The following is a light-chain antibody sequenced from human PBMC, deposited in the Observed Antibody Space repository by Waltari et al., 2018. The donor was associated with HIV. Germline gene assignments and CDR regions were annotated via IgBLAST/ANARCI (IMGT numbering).Light chain of an antibody. CDR3: QVWDSSTGV. V-gene: IGLV3-9*01. Sequence: SYELTQPLSVSVALGQTARITCGGNNIASKNVHWYQQKPGQATVLVIYRDNIRPSGSPEGFSGSNSGNTAILSISRAQAEDEGDYYCQVWDSSTGVFGGGTNLTVL. CDR1: NIASKN. J-gene: IGLJ3*02. CDR2: RDN.